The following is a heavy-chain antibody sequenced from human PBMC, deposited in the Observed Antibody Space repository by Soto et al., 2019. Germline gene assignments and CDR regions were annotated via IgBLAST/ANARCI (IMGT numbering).Heavy chain of an antibody. D-gene: IGHD3-3*01. Sequence: ETLSLTCTVSGGSISSSIYYWGWIRPPPGKGLEWIGSIYYSGSTYYNPSLKSRVTISVDTSKNQFSLKLSSVTAADTAVYYCARLGQSGYYKDYFDYWGQGTLVTVSS. CDR2: IYYSGST. CDR3: ARLGQSGYYKDYFDY. CDR1: GGSISSSIYY. J-gene: IGHJ4*02. V-gene: IGHV4-39*01.